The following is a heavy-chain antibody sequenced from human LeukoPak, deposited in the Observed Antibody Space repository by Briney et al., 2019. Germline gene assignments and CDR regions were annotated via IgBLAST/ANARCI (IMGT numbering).Heavy chain of an antibody. CDR1: GFSLSGYG. Sequence: GGSLRLSWEASGFSLSGYGMHWVRQAPGKGLEWVALIWSAGTNEFYADAVKGRFTISRDNSKNVVHLHMSSLRGDDTALYYCAGEVVRGYGMDVWGQGTTVTVS. J-gene: IGHJ6*02. CDR2: IWSAGTNE. V-gene: IGHV3-33*01. D-gene: IGHD3-10*02. CDR3: AGEVVRGYGMDV.